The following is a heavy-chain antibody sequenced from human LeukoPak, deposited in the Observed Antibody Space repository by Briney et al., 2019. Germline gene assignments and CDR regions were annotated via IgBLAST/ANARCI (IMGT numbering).Heavy chain of an antibody. Sequence: SETLSLTCTVSGGSISSYYWSWIRQPPGKGLEWIGYIYYSGSTNYNPSLKSRVTISVDTSKNQFSLKLSSVTAADTAVYYCARHLGYCSGGSCYPTYYFDYWGQGTLVTVSS. CDR3: ARHLGYCSGGSCYPTYYFDY. D-gene: IGHD2-15*01. CDR2: IYYSGST. J-gene: IGHJ4*02. CDR1: GGSISSYY. V-gene: IGHV4-59*08.